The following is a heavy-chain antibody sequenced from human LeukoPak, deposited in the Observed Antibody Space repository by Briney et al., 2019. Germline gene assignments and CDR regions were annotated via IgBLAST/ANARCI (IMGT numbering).Heavy chain of an antibody. CDR3: ARNFWSGYSSDWFDP. J-gene: IGHJ5*02. Sequence: GASVKVSCKASGYTFTSYAMHWVRQAPGQRLEWMGWMNPNSGNTGYAQKFQGRVTITRNTSISTAYMELSSLRSEDTAVYYCARNFWSGYSSDWFDPWGQGTLVTVSS. CDR1: GYTFTSYA. D-gene: IGHD3-3*01. CDR2: MNPNSGNT. V-gene: IGHV1-8*03.